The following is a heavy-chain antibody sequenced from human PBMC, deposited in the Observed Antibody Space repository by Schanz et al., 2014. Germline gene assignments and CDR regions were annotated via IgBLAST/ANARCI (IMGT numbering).Heavy chain of an antibody. CDR3: ALREKPYGPFAS. CDR2: IYYSGNT. V-gene: IGHV4-30-2*06. J-gene: IGHJ4*02. D-gene: IGHD3-10*01. Sequence: QVQLQESGPGLVKPSETLSLTCVVSGGSISSGGYSWNWIRQSPGKGLEWIGYIYYSGNTYYNPSLKSRVTISVDRSKNQFSLRLDSVTAADTAVYYCALREKPYGPFASWGQGALVTVSS. CDR1: GGSISSGGYS.